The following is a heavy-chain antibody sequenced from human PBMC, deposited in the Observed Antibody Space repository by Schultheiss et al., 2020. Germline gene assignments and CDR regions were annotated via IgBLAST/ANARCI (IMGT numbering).Heavy chain of an antibody. J-gene: IGHJ4*02. CDR3: AGERNSGFEY. Sequence: GESLKISCAASGFTFSSYSMNWVRQAPGKGLEWVSAISGSGGSTYYADSVKGRFTISRDNSKNTLYLQMNSLRAEDTAVYYCAGERNSGFEYWGQGTLVTVSS. CDR2: ISGSGGST. V-gene: IGHV3-23*01. CDR1: GFTFSSYS. D-gene: IGHD1-14*01.